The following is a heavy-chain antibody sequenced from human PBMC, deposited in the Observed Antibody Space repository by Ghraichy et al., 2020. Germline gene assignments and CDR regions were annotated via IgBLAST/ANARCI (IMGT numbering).Heavy chain of an antibody. CDR3: AKETRQQMTTVVRSGY. V-gene: IGHV3-23*01. CDR2: ISGSGGST. CDR1: GFTFSSYA. D-gene: IGHD4-23*01. J-gene: IGHJ4*02. Sequence: GGSLRLSCAASGFTFSSYAMSWVRQAPGKGLEWVSAISGSGGSTYYADSVKGRFTISRDNSKNTLYLQMNSLRAEDTAVYYCAKETRQQMTTVVRSGYWGQGTLVTVSS.